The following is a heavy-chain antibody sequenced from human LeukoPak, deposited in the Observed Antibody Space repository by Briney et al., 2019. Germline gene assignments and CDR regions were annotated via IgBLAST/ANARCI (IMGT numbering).Heavy chain of an antibody. V-gene: IGHV1-2*02. Sequence: ASVKVSRKGSGYSFTTHGISWVRQAPGQGLEWMGWINPNSGGTNYAQKFQGRVTMTRDTSISTAYMELSRLRSDDTAVYYCARDRYCSSTSCYLSWFDPWGQGTLVTVSS. CDR3: ARDRYCSSTSCYLSWFDP. D-gene: IGHD2-2*01. J-gene: IGHJ5*02. CDR2: INPNSGGT. CDR1: GYSFTTHG.